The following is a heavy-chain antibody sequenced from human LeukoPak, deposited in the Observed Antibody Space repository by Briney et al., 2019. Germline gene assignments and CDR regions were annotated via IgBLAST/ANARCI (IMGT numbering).Heavy chain of an antibody. D-gene: IGHD6-19*01. Sequence: ASVKVSCKASGHTFPGYYMHWVRRAPGQGLEWRGWINANSGDKNYAQKIQGRVTMPTDPSISTAYMGLSRLRSDDTAVYYCARKLYSRQWLVPEDAFDIWGQGTMVTVSS. CDR3: ARKLYSRQWLVPEDAFDI. CDR2: INANSGDK. J-gene: IGHJ3*02. CDR1: GHTFPGYY. V-gene: IGHV1-2*02.